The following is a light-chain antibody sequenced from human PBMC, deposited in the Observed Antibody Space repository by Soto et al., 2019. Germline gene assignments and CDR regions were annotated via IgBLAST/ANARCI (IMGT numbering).Light chain of an antibody. V-gene: IGKV3-20*01. CDR2: GAS. CDR1: QSVSSNY. J-gene: IGKJ1*01. Sequence: ESFFTHSPGTLSLSPGERATLSCRASQSVSSNYLAWYQQNPGQAPRLLIYGASNRATGIPDRFSGSGSGTDFTLTISRLEPEDFAVYYCQQYGGSPSTFGQGTKVDIK. CDR3: QQYGGSPST.